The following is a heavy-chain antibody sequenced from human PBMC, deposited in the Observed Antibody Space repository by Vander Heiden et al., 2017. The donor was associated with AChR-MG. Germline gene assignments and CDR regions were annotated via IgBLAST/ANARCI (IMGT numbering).Heavy chain of an antibody. Sequence: QQPLVQSGAEVKKPGSSVKVSCKASGGTFSSYAISWVRQAPGEGLEGMGGIIPIFGTANYAQKVQGRVTITADESTSTAYMELRRVRSEDTAVYYCASMQGPAAAPAGPWGEGTLVTVSS. CDR1: GGTFSSYA. V-gene: IGHV1-69*01. J-gene: IGHJ5*02. CDR2: IIPIFGTA. CDR3: ASMQGPAAAPAGP. D-gene: IGHD2-2*01.